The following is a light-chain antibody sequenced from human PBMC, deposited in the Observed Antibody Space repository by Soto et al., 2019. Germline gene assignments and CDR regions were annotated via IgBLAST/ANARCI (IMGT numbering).Light chain of an antibody. CDR1: QSVSSFY. J-gene: IGKJ1*01. V-gene: IGKV3-20*01. CDR2: GAS. CDR3: QHWARSPWT. Sequence: EIVLTQSPGTLSLSPGERATLSCRASQSVSSFYLAWYQQKPGQSPRLLISGASSRAAGIPDRFSGGGSGTDFTLPISRLETEEFAVYYCQHWARSPWTFGQGTKVEIK.